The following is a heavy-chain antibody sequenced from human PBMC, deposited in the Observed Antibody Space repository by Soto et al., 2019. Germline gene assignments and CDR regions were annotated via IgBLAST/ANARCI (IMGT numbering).Heavy chain of an antibody. CDR1: GFTFSSYW. V-gene: IGHV3-74*01. CDR3: ARGYCSGGSCYSLLGAFDI. J-gene: IGHJ3*02. D-gene: IGHD2-15*01. CDR2: INSDGSST. Sequence: GGSLRLSCAASGFTFSSYWMHWVRQAPGKGLVWVSRINSDGSSTSYADSVKGRFTISRDNAKNTLYLQMNSLRAEDTAVYYCARGYCSGGSCYSLLGAFDIWGQGTMVTVSS.